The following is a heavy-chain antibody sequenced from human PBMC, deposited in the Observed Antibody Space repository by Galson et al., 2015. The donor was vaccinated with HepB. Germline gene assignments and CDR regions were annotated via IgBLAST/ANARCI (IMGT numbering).Heavy chain of an antibody. CDR3: AGGDGRMDV. CDR1: GFTFSSYG. J-gene: IGHJ6*02. CDR2: ISYDGSNK. V-gene: IGHV3-30*03. D-gene: IGHD3-16*01. Sequence: SLRLSCAASGFTFSSYGMHWVRQAPGKGLEWVAVISYDGSNKYYADSVKGRFTISRDNSKNTLYLQMNSLRAEDTAVYYCAGGDGRMDVWGQGTTVTVSS.